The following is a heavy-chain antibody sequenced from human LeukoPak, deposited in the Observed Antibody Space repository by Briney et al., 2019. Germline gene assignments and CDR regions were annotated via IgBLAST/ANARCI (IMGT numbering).Heavy chain of an antibody. J-gene: IGHJ6*02. V-gene: IGHV4-59*01. CDR3: AREDPRTKVPEGMDV. Sequence: SETLSLTCTVSGGSIRHYYWSWIRQPPGKGLEWIGYIYYSGTTNYNPSLKSRVTISVDTSKNQFSLKLNSVTAADTAVYYCAREDPRTKVPEGMDVWGQGTTVTVSS. D-gene: IGHD4/OR15-4a*01. CDR2: IYYSGTT. CDR1: GGSIRHYY.